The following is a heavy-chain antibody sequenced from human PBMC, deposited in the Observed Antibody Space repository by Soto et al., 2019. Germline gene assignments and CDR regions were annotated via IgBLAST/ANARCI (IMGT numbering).Heavy chain of an antibody. J-gene: IGHJ4*02. V-gene: IGHV1-46*01. Sequence: QVQLVQSGAEVKKPGASVKVSCKASGYTFTSYYMHWVRQAPGQGLEWMGIINPSGGSTSYAQKSQGRVTMTRDTSTSTVYMELSSLRSEDTAVYYCARASRRAVAGANFDYWGQGTLVTVSS. CDR2: INPSGGST. D-gene: IGHD6-19*01. CDR1: GYTFTSYY. CDR3: ARASRRAVAGANFDY.